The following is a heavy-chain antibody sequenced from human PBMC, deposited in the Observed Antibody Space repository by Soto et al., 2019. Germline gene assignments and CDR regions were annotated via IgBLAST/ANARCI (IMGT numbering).Heavy chain of an antibody. Sequence: ASVKVSCKASVYTFTSYAMHWVRQAPGQRREWMGWINAGNGNTKHSQKFQGRVTIARDTSASTAYMELSSVRSGEMAVYYCARFNSRMDVWGQGTTVTASS. CDR2: INAGNGNT. CDR3: ARFNSRMDV. CDR1: VYTFTSYA. J-gene: IGHJ6*02. V-gene: IGHV1-3*01.